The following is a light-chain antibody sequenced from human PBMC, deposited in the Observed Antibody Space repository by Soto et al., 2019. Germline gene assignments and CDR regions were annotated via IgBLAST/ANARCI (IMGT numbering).Light chain of an antibody. Sequence: DIQMTQSPSSLSASVGVRVTITCRASQGISTYLAWYQQKPWKVPKLLIYAASTLQSAVPSRFSGSGSGTEFTLTISSLQPEEVATYYCQKYNSAPLTFGGGTKVEIK. CDR2: AAS. CDR3: QKYNSAPLT. CDR1: QGISTY. J-gene: IGKJ4*01. V-gene: IGKV1-27*01.